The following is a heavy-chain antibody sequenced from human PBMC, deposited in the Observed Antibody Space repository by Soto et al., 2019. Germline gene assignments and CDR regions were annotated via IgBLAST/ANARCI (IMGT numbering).Heavy chain of an antibody. D-gene: IGHD3-22*01. J-gene: IGHJ4*02. V-gene: IGHV3-13*01. CDR3: ARASMIVVVTYSYYFDY. CDR2: IGPAGDT. Sequence: GGSLRLSCAASGFIFSSYDMHWVRQAPGKGLEWVSVIGPAGDTFYPGSVKGRFTISRENAKNSLYLQMNSLRAGDTAVYYCARASMIVVVTYSYYFDYWGQGTLVTVSS. CDR1: GFIFSSYD.